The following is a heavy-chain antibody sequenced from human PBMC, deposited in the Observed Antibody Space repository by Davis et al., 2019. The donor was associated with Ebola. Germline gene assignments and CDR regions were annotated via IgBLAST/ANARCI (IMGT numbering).Heavy chain of an antibody. CDR2: IIPILGIA. Sequence: SVKVSCKASGGTFSSYAISWVRQAPGQGLEWMGRIIPILGIANYAQKFQGRVTITADKSTSTAYMELSSLRSEDTAVYYCARTAAAGKDYYYYGMDVWGQGTTVTVSS. CDR3: ARTAAAGKDYYYYGMDV. J-gene: IGHJ6*02. D-gene: IGHD6-13*01. CDR1: GGTFSSYA. V-gene: IGHV1-69*04.